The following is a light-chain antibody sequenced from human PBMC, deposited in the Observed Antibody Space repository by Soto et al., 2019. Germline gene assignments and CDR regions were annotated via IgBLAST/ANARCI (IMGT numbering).Light chain of an antibody. CDR3: SSYTSSSTVV. J-gene: IGLJ2*01. CDR1: SSDVGGYNS. Sequence: QSVLTQPASVSGSPGQSITISCTGTSSDVGGYNSVSWYQQHPGKAPKLMIYDVSNRASGVSNRFSGSKSVNTASLTISGLQAEDEADYYCSSYTSSSTVVFGGGTKVTVL. V-gene: IGLV2-14*03. CDR2: DVS.